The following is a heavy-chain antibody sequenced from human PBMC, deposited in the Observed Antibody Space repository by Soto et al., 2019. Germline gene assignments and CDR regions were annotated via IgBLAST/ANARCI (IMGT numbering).Heavy chain of an antibody. D-gene: IGHD5-18*01. J-gene: IGHJ6*02. CDR2: IYPGDSDT. CDR3: ARQGLWLPRLYYYYGMDV. CDR1: GYSFTSYW. Sequence: GESLKISCKGSGYSFTSYWIGWVRQMPGKGLEWMGIIYPGDSDTRYSPSFQGQVTISADKSISTAYLQWSSLKASDTAMYYCARQGLWLPRLYYYYGMDVWGQGTTVTVSS. V-gene: IGHV5-51*01.